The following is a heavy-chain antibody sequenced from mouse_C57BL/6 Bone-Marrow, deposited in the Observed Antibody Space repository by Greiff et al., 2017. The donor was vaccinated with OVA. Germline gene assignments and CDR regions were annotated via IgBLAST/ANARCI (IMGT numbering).Heavy chain of an antibody. D-gene: IGHD2-3*01. CDR1: GYTFTGYW. Sequence: QVQLQQSGAELMKPGASVKLSCKATGYTFTGYWIEWVKQRPGHGLEWIGEILPGSGSTYYNEKFKGKATFTADTSSNTAYMQLSSLTTVDSAIYYCSRDDGYSPYAMDYWGQGTSVTVSS. J-gene: IGHJ4*01. V-gene: IGHV1-9*01. CDR3: SRDDGYSPYAMDY. CDR2: ILPGSGST.